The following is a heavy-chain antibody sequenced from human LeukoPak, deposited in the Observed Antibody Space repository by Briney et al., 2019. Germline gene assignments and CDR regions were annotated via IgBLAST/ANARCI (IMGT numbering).Heavy chain of an antibody. Sequence: GASVKVSCKASGYTFTGYYIHWVRQAPGQGLEWMGWINPNTGDTNYAQKFQGRVTMTGDTSMSTAYMELSRLRSDDTAVYYCARVTGYMIEDYFDYWGQGTLVTVSS. CDR3: ARVTGYMIEDYFDY. V-gene: IGHV1-2*02. J-gene: IGHJ4*02. CDR1: GYTFTGYY. CDR2: INPNTGDT. D-gene: IGHD3-22*01.